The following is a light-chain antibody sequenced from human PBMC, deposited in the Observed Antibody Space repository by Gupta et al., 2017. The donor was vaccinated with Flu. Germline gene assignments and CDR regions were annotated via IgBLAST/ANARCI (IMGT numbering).Light chain of an antibody. CDR1: QDISNY. Sequence: DIQMTQSPSSLSASVGDRVTITCQASQDISNYLNWYQQKPGKAPTLLIYDASNLETGVPSRFSGSGSGTDFTVTISSLQPEDIATYYCQQYDNPLVTFGPGTKVDIK. J-gene: IGKJ3*01. V-gene: IGKV1-33*01. CDR2: DAS. CDR3: QQYDNPLVT.